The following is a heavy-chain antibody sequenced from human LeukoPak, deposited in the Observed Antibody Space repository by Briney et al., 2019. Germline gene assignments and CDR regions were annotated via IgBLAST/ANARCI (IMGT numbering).Heavy chain of an antibody. J-gene: IGHJ4*02. Sequence: GGSLRLSCAASGFTVSSNYMSWVRQAPGKGLEWVSVIYSGGNTYYGQSAKGRFTISRDNSKNTLYLQMNSLRAEDTAVYYCTTYYYGSGSLYYFDYWGQGTLVTVSS. CDR1: GFTVSSNY. CDR3: TTYYYGSGSLYYFDY. CDR2: IYSGGNT. D-gene: IGHD3-10*01. V-gene: IGHV3-66*01.